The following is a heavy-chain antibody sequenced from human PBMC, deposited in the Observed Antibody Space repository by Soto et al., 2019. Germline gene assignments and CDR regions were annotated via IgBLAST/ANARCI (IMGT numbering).Heavy chain of an antibody. CDR1: GFTFSNYW. D-gene: IGHD6-13*01. CDR2: INQDGSEK. Sequence: GGSLRLSCAASGFTFSNYWMSWVRQAPGKGLEWVANINQDGSEKYYVDSVKGRFTISRDNAKNSLYLQMNSLRAEDTAVSYCLAAAAGRDYNGMDVWGQGTTVTVSS. J-gene: IGHJ6*02. V-gene: IGHV3-7*03. CDR3: LAAAAGRDYNGMDV.